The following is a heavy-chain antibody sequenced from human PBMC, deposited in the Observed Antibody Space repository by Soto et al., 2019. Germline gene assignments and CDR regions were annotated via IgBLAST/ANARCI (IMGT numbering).Heavy chain of an antibody. CDR1: GFTFSSYA. CDR3: AGGYSYSPGYYFDY. V-gene: IGHV3-33*08. Sequence: FLRLSCAASGFTFSSYAMHWVRQAPGKGLEWVAVIWYDGSNQYYADSVKGRFTISRDNSKNTLYLQMNTLRAEDTAVYYCAGGYSYSPGYYFDYWGQGALVTVSS. J-gene: IGHJ4*02. D-gene: IGHD5-18*01. CDR2: IWYDGSNQ.